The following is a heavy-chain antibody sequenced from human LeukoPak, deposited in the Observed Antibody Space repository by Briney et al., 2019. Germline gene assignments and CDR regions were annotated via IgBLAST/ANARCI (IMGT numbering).Heavy chain of an antibody. D-gene: IGHD3-10*01. Sequence: PSETLSLTCTVSGYSIRYSHWWGWIRQPPGKGLEWIGNIYHSGSTYYNPSLKSRVTISIDTSKNQFSLKLSSVTAADTAVYYCARAWFGELSHFDYWGQGTLVTVSS. CDR3: ARAWFGELSHFDY. CDR2: IYHSGST. CDR1: GYSIRYSHW. J-gene: IGHJ4*02. V-gene: IGHV4-38-2*02.